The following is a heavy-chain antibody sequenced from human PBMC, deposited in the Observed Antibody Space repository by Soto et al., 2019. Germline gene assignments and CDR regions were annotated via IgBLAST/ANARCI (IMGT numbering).Heavy chain of an antibody. J-gene: IGHJ4*02. V-gene: IGHV4-39*01. D-gene: IGHD6-13*01. Sequence: PLETLSLTCTVSGGSISSSSYYWGWIRQPPGKGLEWIGSIYYSGSTYYNPSLKSRVTISVDTSKNQFSLKLSSVTAADTAVYYCARQAGPFDYWGQGTLVTVSS. CDR3: ARQAGPFDY. CDR2: IYYSGST. CDR1: GGSISSSSYY.